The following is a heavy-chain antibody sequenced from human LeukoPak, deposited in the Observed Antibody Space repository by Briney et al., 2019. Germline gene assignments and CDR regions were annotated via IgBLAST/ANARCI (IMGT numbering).Heavy chain of an antibody. D-gene: IGHD1-26*01. J-gene: IGHJ3*02. V-gene: IGHV1-2*02. CDR2: INPNSGGT. Sequence: ASVKVSCKASGYTFSGYYFHWVRQAPGQGLEWMGWINPNSGGTNYAQKFQGRVTMTRDTSISTAYMELSRLRSDDTAVYYCAGYSGSYLVPGTFDIWGQGTMVTVSS. CDR3: AGYSGSYLVPGTFDI. CDR1: GYTFSGYY.